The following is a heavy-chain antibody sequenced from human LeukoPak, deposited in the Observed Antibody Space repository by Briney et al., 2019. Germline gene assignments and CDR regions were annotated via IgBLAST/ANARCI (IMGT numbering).Heavy chain of an antibody. V-gene: IGHV1-69*13. CDR1: GGTFSSYA. CDR2: IIPIFGTA. CDR3: AREYPGAPGRWPQRTFGWFDP. J-gene: IGHJ5*02. D-gene: IGHD5-24*01. Sequence: ASVKVSCKASGGTFSSYAISWVRQAPGQGLEWMGGIIPIFGTANYAQKFQGRVTITADESTSTAYMELSSLRSEDTAVYYCAREYPGAPGRWPQRTFGWFDPWGQGTLVTVSS.